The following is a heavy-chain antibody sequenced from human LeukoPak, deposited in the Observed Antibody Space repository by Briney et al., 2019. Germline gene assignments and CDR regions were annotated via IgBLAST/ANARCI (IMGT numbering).Heavy chain of an antibody. V-gene: IGHV3-21*01. J-gene: IGHJ5*02. Sequence: GGSLRLSCEGSGFSSSAHTMNWVSQAPGKGLEWVSSIDSTSTYIYYADSMKGRFSISRDNAKNSLYLQMSSLRAEDTAVYYCAREGQGAWYWFDLWGQGTLVTVSS. D-gene: IGHD6-19*01. CDR1: GFSSSAHT. CDR2: IDSTSTYI. CDR3: AREGQGAWYWFDL.